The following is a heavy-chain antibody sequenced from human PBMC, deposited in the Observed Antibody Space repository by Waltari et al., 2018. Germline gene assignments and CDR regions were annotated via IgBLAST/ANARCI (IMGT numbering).Heavy chain of an antibody. D-gene: IGHD3-3*01. V-gene: IGHV3-53*01. J-gene: IGHJ6*02. CDR2: IYGGDRT. Sequence: EVQMVESGGGLIQPGGSLRLSCAVSGFTVSSHYMNWVRQAPGKGLEWVSVIYGGDRTYYADSVKGRFTISRDNSKNTLYLQMNSLRAEDTAVYYCARSPSRSGIDYYYGLDVWGQGTTVTVSS. CDR1: GFTVSSHY. CDR3: ARSPSRSGIDYYYGLDV.